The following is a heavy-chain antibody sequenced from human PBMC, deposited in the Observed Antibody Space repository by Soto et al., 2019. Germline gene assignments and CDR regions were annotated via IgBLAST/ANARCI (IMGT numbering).Heavy chain of an antibody. D-gene: IGHD2-15*01. CDR1: GGSFSGYY. V-gene: IGHV4-34*01. Sequence: SETLSLTCAVYGGSFSGYYWSWIRQPPGKGLEWIGEINHSGSTNYNSSLKSRVTISVDTSKNQFSLKLSSVTAADTAVYYCARDACSGGSCYSSPTDYYYYYGMDVWGQGTTVTVSS. J-gene: IGHJ6*02. CDR3: ARDACSGGSCYSSPTDYYYYYGMDV. CDR2: INHSGST.